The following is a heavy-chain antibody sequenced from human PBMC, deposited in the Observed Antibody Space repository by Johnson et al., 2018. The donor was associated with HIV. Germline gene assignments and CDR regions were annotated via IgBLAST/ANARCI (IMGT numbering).Heavy chain of an antibody. V-gene: IGHV3-30*04. J-gene: IGHJ3*02. CDR3: ARVQRSGWFHTDAFDI. Sequence: QVQLVESGGGVVQPGRSLRLSCVASGFSLGAYAIHWVRQAPGKGLEWVALISYDGTYKFYATSVKGRFTVSRANSNNFLFLQMSSLRCDDPACYFCARVQRSGWFHTDAFDIWGQGTMVTVSS. CDR2: ISYDGTYK. D-gene: IGHD6-19*01. CDR1: GFSLGAYA.